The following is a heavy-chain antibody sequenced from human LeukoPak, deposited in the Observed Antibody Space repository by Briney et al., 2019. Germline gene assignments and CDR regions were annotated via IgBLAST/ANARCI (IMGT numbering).Heavy chain of an antibody. Sequence: PSETLSLTCTVSGGSISTYYWTWIRQPPGKGLEWIGFSHYSGSTNYNPSLKSRVTISVDTSKNQFSLKLNSVTAADTAVYYCARAPRGESDAASGFYGVDVWGQGTTVIASS. CDR3: ARAPRGESDAASGFYGVDV. D-gene: IGHD3-22*01. CDR2: SHYSGST. J-gene: IGHJ6*02. CDR1: GGSISTYY. V-gene: IGHV4-59*01.